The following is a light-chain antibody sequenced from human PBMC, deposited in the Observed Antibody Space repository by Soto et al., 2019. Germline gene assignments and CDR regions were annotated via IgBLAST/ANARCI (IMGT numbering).Light chain of an antibody. CDR1: QSVSSN. CDR2: GAS. CDR3: LQDYRFPWT. V-gene: IGKV3-15*01. Sequence: EIVMTQSPATLSVSPGERATLSCRASQSVSSNLAWYQQKPGQAPRLLIYGASTRATGIPARFSGSGSGTEFTLTISSLQSEDFATYYCLQDYRFPWTLGQGTKVEI. J-gene: IGKJ1*01.